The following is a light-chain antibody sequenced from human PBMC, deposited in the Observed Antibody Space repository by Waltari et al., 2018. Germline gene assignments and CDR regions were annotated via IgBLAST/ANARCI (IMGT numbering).Light chain of an antibody. CDR1: HSVSNY. CDR3: QQRSNWPPPIT. Sequence: EIVLTQSPATLSLSPGETATLSCRASHSVSNYLAWYQQKPGQAPRRLIYDASNRATGIPARFSGSGSGTDFTLTIGSLEPEDFAVYYCQQRSNWPPPITFGQGTRLEIK. CDR2: DAS. J-gene: IGKJ5*01. V-gene: IGKV3-11*01.